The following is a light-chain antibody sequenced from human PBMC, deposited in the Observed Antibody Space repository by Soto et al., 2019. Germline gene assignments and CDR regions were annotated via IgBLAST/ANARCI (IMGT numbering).Light chain of an antibody. Sequence: EIVMTQSPATLSVSPGEGATLSCRASQSVSSKLAWYQQKPGQAPRLLIYGASTRATGIPARFSGSGSGTEFTLIISSLQSEDSAVYYCQQYGSSASFGQGTKVDIK. J-gene: IGKJ1*01. V-gene: IGKV3-15*01. CDR2: GAS. CDR1: QSVSSK. CDR3: QQYGSSAS.